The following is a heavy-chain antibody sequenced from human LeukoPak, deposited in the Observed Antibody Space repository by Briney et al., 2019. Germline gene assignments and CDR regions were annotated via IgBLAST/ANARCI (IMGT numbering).Heavy chain of an antibody. CDR3: ARGDSSSHPADYYYYYYMDV. J-gene: IGHJ6*03. D-gene: IGHD6-6*01. Sequence: ASVKVSCKASGYTFTSYGISWVRQAPGQGLEWMGWISAYNGNTNYAQKLQGRVTMTTDTSTSTAYMELRSLRSDDTAVYYCARGDSSSHPADYYYYYYMDVWGKGTAVTVSS. CDR1: GYTFTSYG. V-gene: IGHV1-18*01. CDR2: ISAYNGNT.